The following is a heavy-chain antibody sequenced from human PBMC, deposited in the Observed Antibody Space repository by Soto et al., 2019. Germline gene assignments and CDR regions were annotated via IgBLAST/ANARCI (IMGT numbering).Heavy chain of an antibody. J-gene: IGHJ1*01. Sequence: EVQLLESGGGLVQPGGSLRLSCAASGFTFSSYAMSWVRQAPGKGLEWVSAISGSGGSTYYADSVKGRFTISRDNSKNTLYLQMNSLRAEDTAVYYCAKPSASMVRGVIKLLYFQHWGQGTLVTVSS. D-gene: IGHD3-10*01. CDR1: GFTFSSYA. V-gene: IGHV3-23*01. CDR2: ISGSGGST. CDR3: AKPSASMVRGVIKLLYFQH.